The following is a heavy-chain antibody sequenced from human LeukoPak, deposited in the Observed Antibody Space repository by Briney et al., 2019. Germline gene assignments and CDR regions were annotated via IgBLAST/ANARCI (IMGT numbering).Heavy chain of an antibody. V-gene: IGHV3-23*01. J-gene: IGHJ6*04. CDR1: GFTFSSYA. CDR3: TTDPTRYFDRPYGMDV. Sequence: GGSLRLSCAASGFTFSSYAMSWVRQAPGKGLKWVSAISGSGGSTYYADSVKGRFTSSRGNSKNTLYLQMNSLKTEDTAVYYCTTDPTRYFDRPYGMDVWGKGTTVTVSS. CDR2: ISGSGGST. D-gene: IGHD3-9*01.